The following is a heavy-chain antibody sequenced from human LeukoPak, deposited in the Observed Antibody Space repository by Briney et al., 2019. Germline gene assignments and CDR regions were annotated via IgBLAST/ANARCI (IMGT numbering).Heavy chain of an antibody. V-gene: IGHV3-23*01. D-gene: IGHD2-21*02. CDR1: GFSCSHA. J-gene: IGHJ2*01. Sequence: GGSLRLSCAVSGFSCSHAWMSWVRQAPGKGLEWVSAIINSGGSTYYADSVKGRFTISRDNSKNTLYLQMNSLRAEDTAVYYCLRRDCGGDCDNYWYFDLWAVAPWSLSPQ. CDR3: LRRDCGGDCDNYWYFDL. CDR2: IINSGGST.